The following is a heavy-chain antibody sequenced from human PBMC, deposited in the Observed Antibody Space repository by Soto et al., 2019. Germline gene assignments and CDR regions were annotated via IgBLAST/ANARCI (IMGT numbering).Heavy chain of an antibody. CDR1: GGTLSRYA. D-gene: IGHD4-17*01. V-gene: IGHV1-69*13. CDR2: IIPIFGTA. J-gene: IGHJ6*02. CDR3: ARGVATVTNGGYYYYGMDV. Sequence: ASVKVSFKASGGTLSRYAISWGGQAPGQGVEWMGGIIPIFGTANYAQKFQGRVTITADESTSTAYMELSSLRSEDTAAYYCARGVATVTNGGYYYYGMDVWGQGTTVTVSS.